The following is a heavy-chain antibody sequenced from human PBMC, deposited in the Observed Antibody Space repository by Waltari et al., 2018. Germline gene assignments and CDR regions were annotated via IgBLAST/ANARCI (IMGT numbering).Heavy chain of an antibody. CDR1: GGSFSGHY. D-gene: IGHD1-26*01. CDR3: AREGTLVGAPNPPDY. J-gene: IGHJ4*02. CDR2: INHRGST. Sequence: QVQLQQWGAGLLKPSETLSLTCAVYGGSFSGHYWSWIRQPPGKGLEWIGEINHRGSTNYNPALKSRVTMSVDTSKNQFSLKLSSVTAADTAVYYCAREGTLVGAPNPPDYWGQGTLVTVSS. V-gene: IGHV4-34*01.